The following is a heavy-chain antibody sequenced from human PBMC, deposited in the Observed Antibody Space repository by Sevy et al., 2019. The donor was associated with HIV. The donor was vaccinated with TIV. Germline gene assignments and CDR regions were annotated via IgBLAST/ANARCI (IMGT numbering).Heavy chain of an antibody. Sequence: GGSLRLSCAASNLTFEDYAMHWVRRAPGKGLEWVSGISWNGADIGFAASVKGRFTISRDNAKSSVYLQINSLTPEDTGVYYCAKGQQLITQSGSYFYYGMNVWGQGPRSPSP. J-gene: IGHJ6*02. CDR2: ISWNGADI. CDR3: AKGQQLITQSGSYFYYGMNV. D-gene: IGHD6-13*01. V-gene: IGHV3-9*01. CDR1: NLTFEDYA.